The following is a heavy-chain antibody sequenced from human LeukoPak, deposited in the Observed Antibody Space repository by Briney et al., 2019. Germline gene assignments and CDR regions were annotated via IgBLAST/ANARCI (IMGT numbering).Heavy chain of an antibody. CDR1: GFTFSSYA. CDR2: ISGSGGST. D-gene: IGHD3-10*01. J-gene: IGHJ4*02. V-gene: IGHV3-23*01. CDR3: AKGQWFGELFTPLDY. Sequence: PGGSLRLSCAASGFTFSSYAMSWVRQAPGKGLEWVSAISGSGGSTYYADSVKGRFTISRDNSKNTLYLQMNSLRAEDTAVYYCAKGQWFGELFTPLDYWGQGTLVTVSS.